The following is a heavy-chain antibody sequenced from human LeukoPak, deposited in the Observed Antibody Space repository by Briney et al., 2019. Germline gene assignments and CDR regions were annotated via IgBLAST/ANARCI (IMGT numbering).Heavy chain of an antibody. D-gene: IGHD2-15*01. V-gene: IGHV1-2*02. CDR1: GYTFTGYY. CDR2: INPNSGGT. CDR3: ARVAIRDCSGGSCYSGNYFDY. J-gene: IGHJ4*02. Sequence: GASVKVSCKASGYTFTGYYMHWVRQAPGQGLAWMGWINPNSGGTNYAQKFQGRVTMTRDTSISTAYMELSRLRSDDTAVYYCARVAIRDCSGGSCYSGNYFDYWGQGTLVTVSS.